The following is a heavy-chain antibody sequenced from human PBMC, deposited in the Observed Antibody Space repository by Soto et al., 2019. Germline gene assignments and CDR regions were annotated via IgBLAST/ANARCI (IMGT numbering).Heavy chain of an antibody. D-gene: IGHD2-8*02. Sequence: SCAASGFIFSNYWMSWVRQTPGKGLAWVANIKQNGSEKYYVDSVKGRFTISRDNAKNSLYLQMNSLRAEDTAVYYCARLNSGYFDYWAQGTLVTVSS. CDR3: ARLNSGYFDY. J-gene: IGHJ4*02. V-gene: IGHV3-7*01. CDR1: GFIFSNYW. CDR2: IKQNGSEK.